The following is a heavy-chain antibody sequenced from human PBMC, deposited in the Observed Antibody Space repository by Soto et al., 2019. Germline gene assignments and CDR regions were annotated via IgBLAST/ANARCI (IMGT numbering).Heavy chain of an antibody. Sequence: SQTLSLTCAISGDSVSSNSAAWNWIRQSPSRGLEWLGRTYYRSKWYNDYAVSVKSRITINPDTSKNQFSLQLSSVTPEDTAVYYCAMAAAPSGWFDPWGQGTLVTVSS. CDR1: GDSVSSNSAA. V-gene: IGHV6-1*01. CDR2: TYYRSKWYN. J-gene: IGHJ5*02. D-gene: IGHD6-13*01. CDR3: AMAAAPSGWFDP.